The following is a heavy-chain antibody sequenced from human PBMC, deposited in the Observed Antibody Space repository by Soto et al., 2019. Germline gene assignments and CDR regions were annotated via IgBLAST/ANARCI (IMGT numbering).Heavy chain of an antibody. CDR3: ARHYYYDSSGYYYYYYYGMDV. J-gene: IGHJ6*02. D-gene: IGHD3-22*01. CDR2: IDPSDSYT. Sequence: PGDSLPISCEVSGYSFTSYWISWVRQMPGKALEWMGRIDPSDSYTNYSPSFQGHVTISADKSISTAYLQWSSLKASDTAMYYCARHYYYDSSGYYYYYYYGMDVWGQGNTVTVSS. V-gene: IGHV5-10-1*01. CDR1: GYSFTSYW.